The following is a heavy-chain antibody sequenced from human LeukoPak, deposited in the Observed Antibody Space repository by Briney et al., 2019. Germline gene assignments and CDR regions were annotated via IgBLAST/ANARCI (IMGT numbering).Heavy chain of an antibody. D-gene: IGHD2-2*01. Sequence: ASVKVSCKASGYIFTGYYMHWVRQATGQGLEWMGWINPSSGGTNYAQKFQGRVTMTRDTSISTAYMELSRLRSDDTAVYYCARDVGEYCSSVSCYASDYWGQGTLVTVSP. CDR2: INPSSGGT. CDR1: GYIFTGYY. CDR3: ARDVGEYCSSVSCYASDY. V-gene: IGHV1-2*02. J-gene: IGHJ4*02.